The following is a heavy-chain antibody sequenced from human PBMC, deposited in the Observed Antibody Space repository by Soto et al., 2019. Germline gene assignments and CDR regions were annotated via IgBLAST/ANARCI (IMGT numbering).Heavy chain of an antibody. CDR3: ANWGYNWYPRWFDP. CDR2: ISGSGGST. CDR1: GFTFSSYS. Sequence: GGSLRLSCAASGFTFSSYSMSWVRQAPGKGLEWVSAISGSGGSTYYADSVKGRFTISRDNSKNTLYLQMNSLRAEDTAVYYCANWGYNWYPRWFDPWGQGTLVTVSS. V-gene: IGHV3-23*01. D-gene: IGHD1-20*01. J-gene: IGHJ5*02.